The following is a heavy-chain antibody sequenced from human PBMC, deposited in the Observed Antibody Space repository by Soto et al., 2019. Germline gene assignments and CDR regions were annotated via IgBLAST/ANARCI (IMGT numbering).Heavy chain of an antibody. J-gene: IGHJ5*02. CDR1: GFSISSNY. CDR2: IDGTSTFS. Sequence: GGTLTLTCVVSGFSISSNYYSGVVRHPGKGLEWISTIDGTSTFSNYADSVEGRFTISRDNSRNTVYLQMNSLRADDTAVYYCAKNSGWFTAWGQGTLVTVSS. CDR3: AKNSGWFTA. V-gene: IGHV3-23*05. D-gene: IGHD6-19*01.